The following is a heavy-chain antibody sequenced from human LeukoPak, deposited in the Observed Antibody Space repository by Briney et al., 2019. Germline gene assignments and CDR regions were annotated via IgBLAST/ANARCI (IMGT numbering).Heavy chain of an antibody. V-gene: IGHV3-7*01. CDR2: IRPDGSQQ. D-gene: IGHD5-24*01. J-gene: IGHJ4*02. CDR1: GFTFGNYW. CDR3: ARDNNFCPGDS. Sequence: AGGSLRLSCVASGFTFGNYWMTWVRQAPGKGLQWVANIRPDGSQQFYVDSVMGRFTISRDNAKNSLYLQMNSVRADDTALADCARDNNFCPGDSWGEGTLVTDSS.